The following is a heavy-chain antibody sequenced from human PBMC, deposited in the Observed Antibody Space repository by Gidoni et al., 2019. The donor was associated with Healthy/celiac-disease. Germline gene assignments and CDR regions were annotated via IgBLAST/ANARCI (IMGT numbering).Heavy chain of an antibody. V-gene: IGHV3-30*18. CDR3: AKKSGLWFGEQIRVPTP. Sequence: QVQLVESGGGVVQPGRSLRLSWADSGFTCSSYGMHWVRQAPGKGLEWVAVISYDGSNKCYADSVKGRFTISRDNSKNTLYLQMNSLRAEDTAVYYCAKKSGLWFGEQIRVPTPWGQGTLVTVSS. CDR1: GFTCSSYG. J-gene: IGHJ5*02. D-gene: IGHD3-10*01. CDR2: ISYDGSNK.